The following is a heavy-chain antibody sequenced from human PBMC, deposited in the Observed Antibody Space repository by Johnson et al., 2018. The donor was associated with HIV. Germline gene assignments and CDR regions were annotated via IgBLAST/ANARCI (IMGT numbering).Heavy chain of an antibody. V-gene: IGHV3-13*01. J-gene: IGHJ3*02. CDR1: GFTFSSYD. CDR2: IGTAGDT. CDR3: AKVRGITGTTSRYDAFDI. Sequence: EVQLVESGGGLVQPGGSLRLSCAASGFTFSSYDMHWVRQATGKGLEWVSAIGTAGDTYYPGSVKGRFTISRENAKNSLYLQMNSLRAEDTAVYYCAKVRGITGTTSRYDAFDIWGQGTMVTVSS. D-gene: IGHD1-7*01.